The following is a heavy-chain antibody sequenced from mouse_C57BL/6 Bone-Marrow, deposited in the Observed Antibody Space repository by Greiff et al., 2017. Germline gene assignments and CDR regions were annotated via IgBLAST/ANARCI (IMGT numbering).Heavy chain of an antibody. CDR3: VRMEGV. V-gene: IGHV1-55*01. D-gene: IGHD2-3*01. CDR1: GYTFTSYW. CDR2: IYPGSGST. Sequence: SGAELVKPGASVKMSCKASGYTFTSYWITWVKQRPGQGLEWIGEIYPGSGSTNYNEKFKSKATLTVDKSSSTAYMQLSSLTSEDAAVYYCVRMEGVWGKGTTLTVSS. J-gene: IGHJ2*01.